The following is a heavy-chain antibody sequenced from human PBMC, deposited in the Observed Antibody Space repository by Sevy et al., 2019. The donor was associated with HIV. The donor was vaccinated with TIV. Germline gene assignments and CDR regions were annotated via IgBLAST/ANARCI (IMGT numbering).Heavy chain of an antibody. Sequence: GGSLRLSCAASGFTFSTYDMHWVHQAPGKGLEWVALIWYDGTNKYYADSVKGRFTISRDNSKNTLSLQMNSLRAEDTAVYYCARYRDGYTYDYWGQGTLVTVSS. CDR2: IWYDGTNK. J-gene: IGHJ4*02. V-gene: IGHV3-33*01. CDR1: GFTFSTYD. CDR3: ARYRDGYTYDY. D-gene: IGHD5-12*01.